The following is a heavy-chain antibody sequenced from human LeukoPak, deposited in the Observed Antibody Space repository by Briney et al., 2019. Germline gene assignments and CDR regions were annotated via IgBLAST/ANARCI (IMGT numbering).Heavy chain of an antibody. D-gene: IGHD3-22*01. CDR1: GYTFTGYY. Sequence: ASVKVSCKASGYTFTGYYMHWVRQAPGQGLEWMGWINPNSGGTNYAQKFQGRVTMTRDTSISTAYMELSSLRSDDTAIYHCARAAPRSGYYSVGTDAFDVWGQGTIVIVSS. V-gene: IGHV1-2*02. CDR3: ARAAPRSGYYSVGTDAFDV. CDR2: INPNSGGT. J-gene: IGHJ3*01.